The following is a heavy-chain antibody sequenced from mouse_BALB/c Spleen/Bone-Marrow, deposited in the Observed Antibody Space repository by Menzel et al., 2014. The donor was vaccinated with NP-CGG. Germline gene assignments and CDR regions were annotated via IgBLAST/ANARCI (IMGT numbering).Heavy chain of an antibody. CDR3: ARRDNAPFAY. Sequence: QVHVKQSGPQLVRPGASVKISCKASGYSFTSYWMHWVKQRPGQGLEWIGMIDPSDSETKLNQKFKDKATLTVDKSSSTAYVQLSSPTSEDAAVYYCARRDNAPFAYWGQGTLVTVSA. D-gene: IGHD1-3*01. CDR1: GYSFTSYW. CDR2: IDPSDSET. J-gene: IGHJ3*01. V-gene: IGHV1-59*01.